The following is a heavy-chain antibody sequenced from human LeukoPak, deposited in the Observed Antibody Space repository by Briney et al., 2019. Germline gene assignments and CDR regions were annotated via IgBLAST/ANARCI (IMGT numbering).Heavy chain of an antibody. CDR3: AKELWFGEEGGGDGMDV. J-gene: IGHJ6*02. Sequence: TGGSLRLSCVASGFTFSSYWMSWVRQAPGKGPEWVSSISSSSSYIYYADSVKGRFTISRDNAKNSLYLQMNSLRAEDTAVYYCAKELWFGEEGGGDGMDVWGQGTTVTVSS. D-gene: IGHD3-10*01. CDR2: ISSSSSYI. CDR1: GFTFSSYW. V-gene: IGHV3-21*01.